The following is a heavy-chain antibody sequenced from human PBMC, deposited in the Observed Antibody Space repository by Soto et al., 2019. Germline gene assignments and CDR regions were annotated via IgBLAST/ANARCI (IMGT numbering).Heavy chain of an antibody. Sequence: PSETLSLTCAVSGGSISSGGYSWIWIRQPPGKGLEWIGYIYHSGSTYYNPSLKSRVTISVDRSKNQFSLKLSSVTAADTAVYYCASWSRVDFWSGYYAFDIWGQGTMVTVSS. J-gene: IGHJ3*02. D-gene: IGHD3-3*01. CDR1: GGSISSGGYS. CDR3: ASWSRVDFWSGYYAFDI. CDR2: IYHSGST. V-gene: IGHV4-30-2*01.